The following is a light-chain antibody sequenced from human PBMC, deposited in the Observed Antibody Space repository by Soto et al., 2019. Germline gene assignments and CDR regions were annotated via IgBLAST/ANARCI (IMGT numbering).Light chain of an antibody. V-gene: IGKV2-24*01. CDR2: RIS. J-gene: IGKJ2*01. CDR3: MQATQYPYT. Sequence: IVMTQTPLSSPVTLGQPASISCRSSQSLVHSDGNTYLSWFQQRPGQPPRLLIYRISNRFSVVPDRFSGSGAGTDFTLQISRVEAEDVGVFYCMQATQYPYTFGQGTKLEIK. CDR1: QSLVHSDGNTY.